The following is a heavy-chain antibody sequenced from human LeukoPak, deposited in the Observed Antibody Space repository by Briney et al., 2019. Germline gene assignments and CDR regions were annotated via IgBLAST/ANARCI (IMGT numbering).Heavy chain of an antibody. Sequence: GGALRLSCAASGFTFSNYAMNWVRQPPGKGLEWVSYISHSSSTIYYSDSVKGRFTISRDNAENSLYLQMNSLRDEDTAVYYCARRGDNDYWGQGTLVTVSS. CDR2: ISHSSSTI. CDR3: ARRGDNDY. V-gene: IGHV3-48*02. CDR1: GFTFSNYA. J-gene: IGHJ4*02. D-gene: IGHD7-27*01.